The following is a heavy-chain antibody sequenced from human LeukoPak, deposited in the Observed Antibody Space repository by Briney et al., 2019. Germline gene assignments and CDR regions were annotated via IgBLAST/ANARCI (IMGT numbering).Heavy chain of an antibody. Sequence: GASLRLSCAASGFIFSNYAMYWVRQAPGKGLEWVSAISGRSNNTYYADSVKGRFTISRDSSKNTLYLQMNSLRADDTAVYYCAKWGDYDVLTGYYVSVFWGQGTLVTVSS. D-gene: IGHD3-9*01. J-gene: IGHJ4*02. CDR3: AKWGDYDVLTGYYVSVF. CDR1: GFIFSNYA. CDR2: ISGRSNNT. V-gene: IGHV3-23*01.